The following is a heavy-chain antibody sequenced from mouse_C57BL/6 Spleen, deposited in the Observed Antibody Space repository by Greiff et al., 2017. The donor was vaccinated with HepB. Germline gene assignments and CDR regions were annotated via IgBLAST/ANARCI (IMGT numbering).Heavy chain of an antibody. CDR3: ARFDYDGLYYYAMDY. V-gene: IGHV1-81*01. D-gene: IGHD2-4*01. J-gene: IGHJ4*01. Sequence: QVQLKESGAELARPGASVKLSCKASGYTFTSYGISWVKQRTGQGLEWIGEIYPRSGNTYYNEKFKGKATLTADKSSSTAYMELRSLTSEDSAVYFCARFDYDGLYYYAMDYWGQGTSVTVSS. CDR1: GYTFTSYG. CDR2: IYPRSGNT.